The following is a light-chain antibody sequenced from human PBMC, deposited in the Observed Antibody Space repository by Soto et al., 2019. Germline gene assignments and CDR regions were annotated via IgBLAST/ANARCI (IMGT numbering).Light chain of an antibody. CDR3: SSYTTSSTRV. CDR1: SSNIGAGHD. V-gene: IGLV1-40*01. J-gene: IGLJ1*01. Sequence: QSVLTQPPSVSGAPGQRVTISCTGSSSNIGAGHDVHWYQHLPGTAPKLLIYGNSNRPSGVPDRFSGSKSGTSASLAITGLQAEDEADYYCSSYTTSSTRVFGTGTKLTVL. CDR2: GNS.